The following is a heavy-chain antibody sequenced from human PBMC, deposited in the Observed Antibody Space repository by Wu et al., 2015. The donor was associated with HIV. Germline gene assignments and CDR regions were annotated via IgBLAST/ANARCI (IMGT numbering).Heavy chain of an antibody. J-gene: IGHJ3*02. CDR3: ASYPYSGSKPSDAFDI. Sequence: QVQLVQSGAEVKKPGSSVKVSCKASGGTFSTYAISWVRQAPGQGLEWMGGIIPIYGTANYAQKFQGRVTITADESTKKAYMELTSLRSEDTAVYYCASYPYSGSKPSDAFDIWGQGTMVTVSS. D-gene: IGHD1-26*01. CDR1: GGTFSTYA. CDR2: IIPIYGTA. V-gene: IGHV1-69*12.